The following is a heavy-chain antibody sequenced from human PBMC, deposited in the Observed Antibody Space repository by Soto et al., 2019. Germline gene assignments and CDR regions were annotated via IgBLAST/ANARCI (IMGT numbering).Heavy chain of an antibody. J-gene: IGHJ6*02. CDR2: IYYSGST. V-gene: IGHV4-30-4*01. CDR1: GGSISSGDYY. D-gene: IGHD5-18*01. Sequence: SETLSLTCIVSGGSISSGDYYWSWIRQPSGKGLEWIGYIYYSGSTSYNPSLKSRVTISVDTSKNQFSLKLSSVTAADTAVYYCARASPVVTDVWGQGTTVTVSS. CDR3: ARASPVVTDV.